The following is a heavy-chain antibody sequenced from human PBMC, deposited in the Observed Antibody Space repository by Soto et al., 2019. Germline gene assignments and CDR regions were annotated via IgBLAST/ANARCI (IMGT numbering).Heavy chain of an antibody. Sequence: QVQLVQSGGEVKKPGSSVTVSCKASGGTFGNSAISWVRQAPGQGLEWMGGIIPIFPTPDYAQKFQGRVKETADECTSTPAMEMCSLRAEDTAVYSCARDKDRLTLGANYYYGMDVWRQGTTVTVSS. D-gene: IGHD6-25*01. CDR1: GGTFGNSA. CDR2: IIPIFPTP. V-gene: IGHV1-69*12. J-gene: IGHJ6*02. CDR3: ARDKDRLTLGANYYYGMDV.